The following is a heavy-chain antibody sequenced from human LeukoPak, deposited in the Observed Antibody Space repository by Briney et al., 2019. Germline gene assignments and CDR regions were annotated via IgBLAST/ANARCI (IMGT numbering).Heavy chain of an antibody. CDR3: AKAPIIVVVPAAMRGPYYFDY. D-gene: IGHD2-2*01. CDR2: ISSSSTI. V-gene: IGHV3-48*01. Sequence: GGSLRLSCAASGFTFSSYSMNWVRQAPGKGLEWVSYISSSSTIYYADSVKGRFTISRDNSKNTLYLQMNSLRAEDTAVYYCAKAPIIVVVPAAMRGPYYFDYWGQGTLVTVSS. CDR1: GFTFSSYS. J-gene: IGHJ4*02.